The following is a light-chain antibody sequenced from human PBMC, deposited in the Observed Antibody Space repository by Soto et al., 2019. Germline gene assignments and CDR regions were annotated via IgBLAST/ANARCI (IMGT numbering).Light chain of an antibody. V-gene: IGKV3-11*01. J-gene: IGKJ4*01. CDR1: QSVRSY. CDR3: QQRSNWVLT. CDR2: QAS. Sequence: EIVLTQSPATLSLSPGDRATLSCRASQSVRSYLAWYQQKPGQAPRLLIYQASNRATGIPARFSGSESGTNFSLTISILEPEDFAVYYCQQRSNWVLTFGGGTKVEI.